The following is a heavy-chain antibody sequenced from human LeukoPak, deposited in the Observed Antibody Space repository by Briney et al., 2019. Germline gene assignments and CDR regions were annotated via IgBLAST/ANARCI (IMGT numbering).Heavy chain of an antibody. Sequence: SETLSLTCTVSGGSISSYYWSWIRQPAGKGLGWIGRIYTSGSTNYNPSLKSRVTMSVDTSKNQFSLKLSSVTAADTAVYYCARTGRLGGRGYCSSTSCQDFDYWGQGTLVTVSS. CDR2: IYTSGST. V-gene: IGHV4-4*07. CDR1: GGSISSYY. D-gene: IGHD2-2*01. CDR3: ARTGRLGGRGYCSSTSCQDFDY. J-gene: IGHJ4*02.